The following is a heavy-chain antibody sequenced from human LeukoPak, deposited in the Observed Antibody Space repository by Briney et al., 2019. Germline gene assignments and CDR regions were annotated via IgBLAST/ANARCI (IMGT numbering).Heavy chain of an antibody. D-gene: IGHD5-24*01. V-gene: IGHV1-69*04. CDR1: GGTFSSYA. CDR2: IIPILDIA. Sequence: GASVKVSCKASGGTFSSYAISWVRQAPGQGLEWMGRIIPILDIANYAQKFQGRVTITADKSTSTAYMELSSLRAADTAVYYCAGVEMATMGFDYWGQGTLVTVSS. J-gene: IGHJ4*02. CDR3: AGVEMATMGFDY.